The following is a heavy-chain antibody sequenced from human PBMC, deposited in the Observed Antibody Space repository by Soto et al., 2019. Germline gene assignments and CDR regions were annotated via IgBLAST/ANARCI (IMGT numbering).Heavy chain of an antibody. D-gene: IGHD2-15*01. CDR2: ISAYNGNT. J-gene: IGHJ6*02. Sequence: GASVKVSCKASGYTFTGQYMHWVRQAPGQGLEWMGWISAYNGNTNYAQKLQGRVTMTTDTSTSTAYMELRSLRSDDTAVYYCAREGGYRSVTYYYYYYGMDVWGQGTTVTVSS. CDR3: AREGGYRSVTYYYYYYGMDV. V-gene: IGHV1-18*01. CDR1: GYTFTGQY.